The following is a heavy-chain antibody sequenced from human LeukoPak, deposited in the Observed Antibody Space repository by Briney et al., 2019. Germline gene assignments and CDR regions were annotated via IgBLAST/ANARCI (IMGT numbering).Heavy chain of an antibody. CDR1: GGSVNSGSYY. CDR3: ARGEGIAVAGHDF. D-gene: IGHD6-19*01. Sequence: PSETLSLTCTVSGGSVNSGSYYWSWIRQPPGKGLEWLGYIYYSGSTNYNPSLKSRVTISVDTSKNQFSLKLSSVTAADTAVYYCARGEGIAVAGHDFWGQGTLVTVSS. V-gene: IGHV4-61*01. CDR2: IYYSGST. J-gene: IGHJ4*02.